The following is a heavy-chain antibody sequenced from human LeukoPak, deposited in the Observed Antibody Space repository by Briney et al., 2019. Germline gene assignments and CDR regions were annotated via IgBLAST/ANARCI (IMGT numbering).Heavy chain of an antibody. D-gene: IGHD3-3*01. J-gene: IGHJ6*02. V-gene: IGHV1-69*04. CDR3: ATLLEWLPYYYYGMDV. CDR1: GGTFSSYA. Sequence: ASVKVSCKASGGTFSSYAISWVRQAPGQGLEWMGRIIPILGIANYAQKFQGRVTITADKSTSTAYMELSSLRSEDTAVYYCATLLEWLPYYYYGMDVRGQGTTVTVSS. CDR2: IIPILGIA.